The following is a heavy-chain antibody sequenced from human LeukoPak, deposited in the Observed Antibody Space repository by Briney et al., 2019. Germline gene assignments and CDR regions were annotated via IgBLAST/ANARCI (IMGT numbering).Heavy chain of an antibody. CDR3: ARGIGNY. Sequence: PSETLSLTCTVSGGSINNGGYYWSWIRQHPGKGLEWIGYIYYSGSSYNPSLRSRVTISVDTSKNHFSLKLSSVTAADTAVYYCARGIGNYWGQGTLVTVSS. V-gene: IGHV4-31*03. D-gene: IGHD1-26*01. CDR1: GGSINNGGYY. J-gene: IGHJ4*02. CDR2: IYYSGS.